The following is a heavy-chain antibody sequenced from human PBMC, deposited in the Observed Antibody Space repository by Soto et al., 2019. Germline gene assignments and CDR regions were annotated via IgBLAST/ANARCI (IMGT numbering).Heavy chain of an antibody. CDR2: IYWNDDK. Sequence: QITLKEPGPPLVKPTQTLTLTCTFSGFSLSTSGVGVGWIRQTPGKALEWLAVIYWNDDKRYSPSLNSRLSITRDNSKNQVVLTMTNMDPVDTATYYCGRFGGPGIYWGQGTVVTVSS. V-gene: IGHV2-5*01. J-gene: IGHJ4*02. CDR1: GFSLSTSGVG. CDR3: GRFGGPGIY. D-gene: IGHD2-15*01.